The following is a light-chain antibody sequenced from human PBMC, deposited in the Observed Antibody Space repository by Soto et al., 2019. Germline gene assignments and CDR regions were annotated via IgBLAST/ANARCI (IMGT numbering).Light chain of an antibody. CDR3: QQYGSSPRT. CDR2: GAS. J-gene: IGKJ5*01. V-gene: IGKV3-20*01. Sequence: EIGLTQSPGTLSFSPGERATLSCRASQSVSSSYLAWYQQKPGQAPRLLIYGASSRATGIPDRFSGSGSGTDFTLTISRLEPEDFAVYYCQQYGSSPRTFGQGTRLEI. CDR1: QSVSSSY.